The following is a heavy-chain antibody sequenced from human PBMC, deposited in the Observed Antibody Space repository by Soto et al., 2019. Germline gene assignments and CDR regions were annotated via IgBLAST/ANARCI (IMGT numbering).Heavy chain of an antibody. CDR2: INHSGST. CDR1: GGSFSGYY. V-gene: IGHV4-34*01. D-gene: IGHD6-13*01. Sequence: SETLSLTCAVYGGSFSGYYWSWIRQPPGKGLEWIGEINHSGSTNYNPSLKSRVTISVDTSKNQFSLKLSSVTAADTALYYCARGKAAAGNNWFDPWGQGTLVTVSS. J-gene: IGHJ5*02. CDR3: ARGKAAAGNNWFDP.